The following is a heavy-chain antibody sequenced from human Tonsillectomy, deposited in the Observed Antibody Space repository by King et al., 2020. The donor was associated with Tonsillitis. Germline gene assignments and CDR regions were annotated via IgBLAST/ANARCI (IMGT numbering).Heavy chain of an antibody. Sequence: QLVQSGAEVKKPGASVKVSCKVSGYTLTELSMHWVRQAPGKGLEWMGGFDPEDGETIYAQKFQGRVTMTGDTSTDTAYMELSSLRSGDTAVYYCATDSSGYFSIGNWGQGTLVTVSS. CDR2: FDPEDGET. D-gene: IGHD3-22*01. J-gene: IGHJ4*02. CDR3: ATDSSGYFSIGN. CDR1: GYTLTELS. V-gene: IGHV1-24*01.